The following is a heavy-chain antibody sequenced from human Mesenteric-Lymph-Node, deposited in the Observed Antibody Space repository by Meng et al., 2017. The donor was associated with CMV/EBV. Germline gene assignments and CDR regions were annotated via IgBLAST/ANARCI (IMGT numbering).Heavy chain of an antibody. Sequence: ASVKVSCKASGYTFNSYPITWVRQAPGQGLEWMGWINTYNGNTNYEQKVQGRVTMTTDTSTSTAYMELRSLRSEDTAVYYCARGADGSYDLFDFDYWGQGTLVTVSS. CDR3: ARGADGSYDLFDFDY. V-gene: IGHV1-18*01. CDR1: GYTFNSYP. J-gene: IGHJ4*02. CDR2: INTYNGNT. D-gene: IGHD1-26*01.